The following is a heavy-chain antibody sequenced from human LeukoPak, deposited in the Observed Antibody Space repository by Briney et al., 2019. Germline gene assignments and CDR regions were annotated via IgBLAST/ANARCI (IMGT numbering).Heavy chain of an antibody. J-gene: IGHJ4*02. V-gene: IGHV1-8*03. Sequence: ASVKVSCKASGYTFTSYDINWVRQATGQGLEWMGWMNPNSGNTGYAQKFQGRVTITRNTSISTAYMELSGLRSEDTAVYYCARRGEAYGGSYYAYWGQGTLVTVSS. CDR2: MNPNSGNT. CDR1: GYTFTSYD. CDR3: ARRGEAYGGSYYAY. D-gene: IGHD1-26*01.